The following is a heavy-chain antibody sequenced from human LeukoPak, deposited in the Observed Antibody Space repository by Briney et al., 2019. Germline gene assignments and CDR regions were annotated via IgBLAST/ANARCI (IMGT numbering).Heavy chain of an antibody. V-gene: IGHV3-49*04. CDR2: IRSKAYGGTT. D-gene: IGHD1-26*01. Sequence: GGTLRLSCTASGFTFGEYAMRWVREAPGRGLEGGGVIRSKAYGGTTEYAASVKAIFTISRADSNSIAYLQMNSLKTEDTAVYYCTRVKGGSYYRLDAFDIWGQGTMVTVSS. CDR3: TRVKGGSYYRLDAFDI. J-gene: IGHJ3*02. CDR1: GFTFGEYA.